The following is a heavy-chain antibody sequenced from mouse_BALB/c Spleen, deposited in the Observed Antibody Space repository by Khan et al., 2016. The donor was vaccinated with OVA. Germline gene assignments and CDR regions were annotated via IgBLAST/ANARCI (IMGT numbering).Heavy chain of an antibody. CDR3: ARKDYYDYDPFPY. Sequence: EVELVESGPGLVKPSQSLSLTCTVTGYSITSEYAWNWLRQFPENKLEWMGYINYSGNTRFNPSLKSRASITRDTSKNQFFLQLNSVTTEDTATYYCARKDYYDYDPFPYWGQGTLVTVSA. V-gene: IGHV3-2*02. CDR1: GYSITSEYA. CDR2: INYSGNT. D-gene: IGHD2-4*01. J-gene: IGHJ3*01.